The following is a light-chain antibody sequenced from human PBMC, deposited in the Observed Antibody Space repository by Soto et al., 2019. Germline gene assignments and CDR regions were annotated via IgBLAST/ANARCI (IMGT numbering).Light chain of an antibody. J-gene: IGKJ4*01. CDR2: AAS. V-gene: IGKV1-9*01. Sequence: DIQLTQSPSFLSASVGDRVTITCRASQGISSYLAWYQQKPGKAPKLLIYAASSLQSGVPSRFSGSGSGTEFTLTVSSLQPEDFATYYCLHHNSYPLTFGGGTKVDIK. CDR3: LHHNSYPLT. CDR1: QGISSY.